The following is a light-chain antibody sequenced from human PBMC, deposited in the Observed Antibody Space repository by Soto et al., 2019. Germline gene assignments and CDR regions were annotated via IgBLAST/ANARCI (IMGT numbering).Light chain of an antibody. CDR2: EVS. CDR1: SSDVGGHNY. V-gene: IGLV2-8*01. J-gene: IGLJ3*02. CDR3: SSYAGSNNLL. Sequence: QSALTQPPSASGSPGQSVTISCTGTSSDVGGHNYVSWYQQHPGKAPKVMIYEVSKRPSGVPDRFSGSKSGNTASLTVSGLQAEDEADYYCSSYAGSNNLLFGGGTKLTVL.